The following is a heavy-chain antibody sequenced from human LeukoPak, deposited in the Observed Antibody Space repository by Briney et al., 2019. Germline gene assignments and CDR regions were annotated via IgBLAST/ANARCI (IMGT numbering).Heavy chain of an antibody. J-gene: IGHJ4*02. CDR1: GFTLSSFS. D-gene: IGHD3-3*01. CDR2: INGSGGST. V-gene: IGHV3-23*01. CDR3: AKTEYYDFWSGYYPHFDY. Sequence: GSLRLSCAALGFTLSSFSLSWVRQAPGEGPEVVSAINGSGGSTYNADSVKGRFTISRDNSKNTLYLQMNSLRAEDTAVYYCAKTEYYDFWSGYYPHFDYWGQGTLVTVSS.